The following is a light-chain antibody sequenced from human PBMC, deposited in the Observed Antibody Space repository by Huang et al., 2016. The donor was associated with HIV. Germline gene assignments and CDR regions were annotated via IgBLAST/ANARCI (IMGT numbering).Light chain of an antibody. CDR1: LSVSSN. CDR2: AVS. CDR3: QQYNHWPLT. V-gene: IGKV3-15*01. J-gene: IGKJ4*01. Sequence: ETVMTQYPATLSVSLGERATLSCRASLSVSSNLAWYQQKPGQAPMLLIYAVSTRATVVPARFSGSRSGTEFTLTITSLQPEDFAVYFCQQYNHWPLTFGGGTQVEIK.